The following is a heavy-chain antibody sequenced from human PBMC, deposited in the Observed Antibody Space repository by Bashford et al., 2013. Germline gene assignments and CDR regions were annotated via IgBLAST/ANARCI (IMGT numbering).Heavy chain of an antibody. CDR3: ARLRVPAALLYFDY. J-gene: IGHJ4*02. CDR2: IYHSGST. V-gene: IGHV4-4*02. Sequence: SETLSLTCAVSGGSISSSNWWSWVRQPPGKGLEWIGEIYHSGSTNYNPSLKSRVTISVDKSKNQFSLKLSSVTAADTAVYYCARLRVPAALLYFDYWGQGTLVTVSS. CDR1: GGSISSSNW. D-gene: IGHD2-2*01.